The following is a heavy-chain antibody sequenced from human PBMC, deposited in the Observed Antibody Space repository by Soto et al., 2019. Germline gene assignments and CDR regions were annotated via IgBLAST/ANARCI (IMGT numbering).Heavy chain of an antibody. Sequence: ASVKVSCKASGYIFTSYGISWVRQAPGQGLEWMGWISAYNGNTNYAQKLQGRVTMTTDTSTSTAYMELRSLRSDDTAVYYCARVRYYYDSSGYSQAEPPDYWG. CDR3: ARVRYYYDSSGYSQAEPPDY. CDR1: GYIFTSYG. V-gene: IGHV1-18*01. D-gene: IGHD3-22*01. J-gene: IGHJ4*01. CDR2: ISAYNGNT.